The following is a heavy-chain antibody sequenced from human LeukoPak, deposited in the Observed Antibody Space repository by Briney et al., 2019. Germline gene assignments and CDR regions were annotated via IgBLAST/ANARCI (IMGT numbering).Heavy chain of an antibody. Sequence: ASVKVSCKASGYTFTAYYMHWVRQAPGQGLEWMGWINPNSGCTNYAQKFQGRVTMTRDTSISTAYMELSRLRSDDTAVYYCARDLLNYYGSGTPTKNWFDPWGQGTLVTVSS. J-gene: IGHJ5*02. CDR1: GYTFTAYY. V-gene: IGHV1-2*02. CDR3: ARDLLNYYGSGTPTKNWFDP. D-gene: IGHD3-10*01. CDR2: INPNSGCT.